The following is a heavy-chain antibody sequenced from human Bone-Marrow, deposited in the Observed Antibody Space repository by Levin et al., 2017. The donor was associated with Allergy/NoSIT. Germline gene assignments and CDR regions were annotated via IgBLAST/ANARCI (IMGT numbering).Heavy chain of an antibody. CDR2: ISPPGDSV. CDR3: ARKFYNKLDI. J-gene: IGHJ5*02. D-gene: IGHD1-1*01. CDR1: GFSFNSNA. Sequence: GGALRLSCTASGFSFNSNAMNWVRQAPGKGLEWISYISPPGDSVSYADSVKGRFTISRDKAMGSLSLQMDNLRVDDTAVYYCARKFYNKLDIWGQRTLVTVSS. V-gene: IGHV3-48*01.